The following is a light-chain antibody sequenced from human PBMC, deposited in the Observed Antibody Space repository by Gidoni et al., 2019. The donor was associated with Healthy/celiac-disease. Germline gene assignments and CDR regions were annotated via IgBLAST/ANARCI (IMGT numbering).Light chain of an antibody. Sequence: SSELTQDPAVSVALGQTVRITCQGDSLRSYYASWYQQKPGQAPVLVIYGKNNRPSGIPDRFSGSSSGNTASLTITGAQAEDEADYYCNFRDSSGKEVFGGGTKLTVL. J-gene: IGLJ2*01. CDR1: SLRSYY. CDR2: GKN. V-gene: IGLV3-19*01. CDR3: NFRDSSGKEV.